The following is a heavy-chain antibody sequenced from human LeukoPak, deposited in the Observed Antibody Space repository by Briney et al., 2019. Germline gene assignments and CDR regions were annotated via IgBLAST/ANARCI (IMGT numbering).Heavy chain of an antibody. CDR1: GFTFSDYY. J-gene: IGHJ4*02. V-gene: IGHV3-11*04. D-gene: IGHD3-22*01. Sequence: GGSLRLSCAASGFTFSDYYMGWIRQAPGKGLEWISYVTNNNGAMFYAGSLEGRLTIFRDNAKNSLYLQMNSLRPDGTAVYYCARALADNRGYYLGFDYWGRGTLVTVSS. CDR3: ARALADNRGYYLGFDY. CDR2: VTNNNGAM.